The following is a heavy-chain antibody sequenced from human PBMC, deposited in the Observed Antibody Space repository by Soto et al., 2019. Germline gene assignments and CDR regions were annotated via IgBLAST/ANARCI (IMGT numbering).Heavy chain of an antibody. CDR2: IIPIFGTA. V-gene: IGHV1-69*05. Sequence: VASLKVSCKASGGTFSSYAISWVRQAPGQGLEWMGGIIPIFGTANYAQKFQGRVTMTTDKSTSTAYMELRSLRSDDTAVYYCARENHHIAAAGLDYWGQGTLVTVSS. J-gene: IGHJ4*02. D-gene: IGHD6-13*01. CDR1: GGTFSSYA. CDR3: ARENHHIAAAGLDY.